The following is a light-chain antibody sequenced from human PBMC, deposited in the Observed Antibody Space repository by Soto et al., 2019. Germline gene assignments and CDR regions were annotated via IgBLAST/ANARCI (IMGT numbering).Light chain of an antibody. J-gene: IGLJ2*01. CDR3: SSFSSTSTIV. V-gene: IGLV2-14*02. Sequence: QSALTQPASVSGSPGQSITISCTGTSSDVGSYNLVSWYQQHPGKAPKLMIYEGSKRPSGVSSRFSGSKSGNTAYLTISGLQAEDEADYYCSSFSSTSTIVFGGGTKLTVL. CDR1: SSDVGSYNL. CDR2: EGS.